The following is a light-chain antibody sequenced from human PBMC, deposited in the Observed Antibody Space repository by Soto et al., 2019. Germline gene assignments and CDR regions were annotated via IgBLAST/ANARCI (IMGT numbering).Light chain of an antibody. J-gene: IGLJ2*01. CDR3: TSWTTSTTMK. CDR1: SSDVGAYNY. CDR2: DVN. Sequence: QSALTQPASVSGSPGQSITISCTGTSSDVGAYNYVSWYQQHPGKAPKLMIYDVNLRPSGVSNRFSDSKSGNTAALTISGLQAEDEADYYCTSWTTSTTMKFGGGTKLTVL. V-gene: IGLV2-14*01.